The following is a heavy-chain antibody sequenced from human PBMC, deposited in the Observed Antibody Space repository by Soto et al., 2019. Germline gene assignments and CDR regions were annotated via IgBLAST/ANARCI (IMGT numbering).Heavy chain of an antibody. V-gene: IGHV4-30-2*01. D-gene: IGHD2-2*01. CDR2: IYHSGST. J-gene: IGHJ5*02. CDR3: ARVPDR. CDR1: GGSISSGGYS. Sequence: SETLSLTCAVSGGSISSGGYSCSWIRQPPGKGLEWIGYIYHSGSTYYNPSLKSRVTISVDRSKNQFSLKLISVPAADTAVYYCARVPDRWGQGTLVTVPS.